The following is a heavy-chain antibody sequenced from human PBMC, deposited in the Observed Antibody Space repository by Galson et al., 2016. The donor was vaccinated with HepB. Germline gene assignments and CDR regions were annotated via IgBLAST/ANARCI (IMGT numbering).Heavy chain of an antibody. CDR2: IYISGST. CDR3: VSGGARPNNYHGMDV. D-gene: IGHD6-25*01. J-gene: IGHJ6*04. CDR1: GGSISSYY. V-gene: IGHV4-4*07. Sequence: SETLSPTCTVSGGSISSYYWTWIRQPAGKGLEWIGRIYISGSTNYNPSLKRRVTISGDTSKSQFSLRLSAVTAADTAVYFCVSGGARPNNYHGMDVWGKGTRVTVSS.